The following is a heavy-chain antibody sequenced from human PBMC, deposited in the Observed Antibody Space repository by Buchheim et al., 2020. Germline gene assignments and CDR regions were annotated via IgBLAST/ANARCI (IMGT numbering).Heavy chain of an antibody. D-gene: IGHD1-26*01. Sequence: QVQLVESGGGVVQPGRSLRLSCAASGFTFSSYGMHWVRQAPGKGLEWVAVIWYDGSNKYYADSVKGRFTISRDNSKNTLYLQMNSLRAEDTAVYYCARGSLVGGSPLGYFDLWGRGTL. CDR3: ARGSLVGGSPLGYFDL. CDR1: GFTFSSYG. V-gene: IGHV3-33*01. J-gene: IGHJ2*01. CDR2: IWYDGSNK.